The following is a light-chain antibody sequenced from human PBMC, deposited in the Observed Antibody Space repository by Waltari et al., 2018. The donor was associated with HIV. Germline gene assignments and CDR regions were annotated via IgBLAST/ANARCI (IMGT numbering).Light chain of an antibody. CDR3: SSYAPTNNFYVL. V-gene: IGLV2-8*01. CDR2: EVT. J-gene: IGLJ2*01. CDR1: SSDIGGYNY. Sequence: QSALTQTPSASGSPGQSVTISCTGTSSDIGGYNYVSLYQQHPGKAPKLIMTEVTKRPSGVPDRFSGSKSGNTASLTVSGLQAEDEAHYYCSSYAPTNNFYVLFGGGTALTVL.